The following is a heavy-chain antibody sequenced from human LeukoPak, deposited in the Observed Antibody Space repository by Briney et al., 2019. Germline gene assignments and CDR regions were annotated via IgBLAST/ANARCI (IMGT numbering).Heavy chain of an antibody. Sequence: GGSLRLSCAASGFTFSDYYVSWLRQAPGKGLEWLSYISSSGSTIYYADSVKGRFTMSRDNAKNSLYLQMNSLRAEDTAVYYCARREGGFYSWGIAYWGQGTLVTVSS. J-gene: IGHJ4*02. V-gene: IGHV3-11*04. CDR2: ISSSGSTI. D-gene: IGHD1-26*01. CDR1: GFTFSDYY. CDR3: ARREGGFYSWGIAY.